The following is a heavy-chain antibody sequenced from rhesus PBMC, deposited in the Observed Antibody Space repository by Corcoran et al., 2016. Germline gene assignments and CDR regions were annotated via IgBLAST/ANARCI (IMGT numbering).Heavy chain of an antibody. J-gene: IGHJ4*01. CDR3: ANNRGYFDY. CDR1: GFTFSSYG. V-gene: IGHV3S5*01. CDR2: INSGGGST. Sequence: EVQLVETGGGLVQPGGSLKLSCAASGFTFSSYGMSWVRQAPGKGLEWVSAINSGGGSTYYADSVKGQFTISRDNTKNTLSLQMNSLRAEDTAVYYCANNRGYFDYWGQGVLVTVSS.